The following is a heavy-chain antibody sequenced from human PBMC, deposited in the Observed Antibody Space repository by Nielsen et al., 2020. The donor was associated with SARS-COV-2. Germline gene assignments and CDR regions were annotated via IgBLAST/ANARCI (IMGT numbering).Heavy chain of an antibody. Sequence: VRQAPGKGLEWVSVIYSGGSTYYADSVKGRFTISRDNSKNTLYLQMNSLRAEDTAVYYSARDYYDFWSGSFYYYYYGMDVWGQGTTVTVSS. CDR2: IYSGGST. CDR3: ARDYYDFWSGSFYYYYYGMDV. J-gene: IGHJ6*02. D-gene: IGHD3-3*01. V-gene: IGHV3-66*01.